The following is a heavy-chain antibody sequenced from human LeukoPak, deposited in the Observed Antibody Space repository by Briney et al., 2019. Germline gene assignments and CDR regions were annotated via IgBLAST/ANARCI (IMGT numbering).Heavy chain of an antibody. V-gene: IGHV3-30*03. CDR2: ISYDGSNT. CDR3: ARDQTAVTGVWGTIDY. CDR1: GFTFSGYG. Sequence: GGSLRLSCTASGFTFSGYGMHWVRQAPGMGLEWVAIISYDGSNTFYGDSVKGRFTISRDNSKKTLYLQMNSLRTEDTAVYYCARDQTAVTGVWGTIDYWGQGTLVILSS. D-gene: IGHD2-8*02. J-gene: IGHJ4*02.